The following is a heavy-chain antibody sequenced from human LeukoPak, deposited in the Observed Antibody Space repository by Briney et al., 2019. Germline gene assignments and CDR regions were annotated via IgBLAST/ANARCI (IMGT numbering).Heavy chain of an antibody. CDR2: IYTSGST. V-gene: IGHV4-4*07. D-gene: IGHD4-11*01. CDR3: ARVSLLQSYYYYYMDV. CDR1: GGSISSYY. J-gene: IGHJ6*03. Sequence: SEALSLTCTVSGGSISSYYWSWIRQPAGKGLEWIGRIYTSGSTNYNPSLKSRVTISVDTSKNQFSLKLSSVTAADTAVYYCARVSLLQSYYYYYMDVWGKGTTVTVSS.